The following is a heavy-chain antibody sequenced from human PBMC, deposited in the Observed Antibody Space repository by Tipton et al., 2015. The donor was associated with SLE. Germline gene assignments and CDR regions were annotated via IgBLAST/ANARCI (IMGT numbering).Heavy chain of an antibody. V-gene: IGHV4-30-2*01. CDR2: IYQGVTA. D-gene: IGHD5-12*01. CDR1: GGSISSDGYS. J-gene: IGHJ1*01. Sequence: TLSLTCAVSGGSISSDGYSWNWIRQPPGKGLEWIGYIYQGVTARYNPSLESRVTMSVDRSENQFSLKLSSVTAADTAVYYCAKSGFGRGSYFHHWGQGTLVSVSS. CDR3: AKSGFGRGSYFHH.